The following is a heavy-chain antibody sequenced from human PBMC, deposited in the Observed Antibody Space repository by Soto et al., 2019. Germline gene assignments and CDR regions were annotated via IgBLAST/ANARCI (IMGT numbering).Heavy chain of an antibody. D-gene: IGHD3-16*01. CDR2: IYNSVST. Sequence: QVQLQESGPGLVKPSETLSLTCTVSGASISSYYWNWIRQPPGKGLEWIGYIYNSVSTNYNPSLKSRDTISVDTSKSRLSLNLSSVTAAATAVYYCAHGAGFRVEYWGQGTLVTVSS. J-gene: IGHJ4*02. V-gene: IGHV4-59*01. CDR3: AHGAGFRVEY. CDR1: GASISSYY.